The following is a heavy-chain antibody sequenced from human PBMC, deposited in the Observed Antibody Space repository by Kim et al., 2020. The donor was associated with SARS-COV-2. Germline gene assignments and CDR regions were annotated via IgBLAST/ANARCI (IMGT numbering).Heavy chain of an antibody. CDR1: GGSISSSSYY. D-gene: IGHD5-12*01. V-gene: IGHV4-39*07. CDR2: IYYSGST. Sequence: SETLSRTCTVSGGSISSSSYYWGWIRQPPGKGLEWIGSIYYSGSTYYNPSLKSRVTISVDTSKNQFSLKLSSVTAADTAVYYCARGPSGPGQYYFDYWG. CDR3: ARGPSGPGQYYFDY. J-gene: IGHJ4*01.